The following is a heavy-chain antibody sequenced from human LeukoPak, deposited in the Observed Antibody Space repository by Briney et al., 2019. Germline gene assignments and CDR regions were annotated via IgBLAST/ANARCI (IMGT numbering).Heavy chain of an antibody. CDR3: ARVRIVGSTYDAFDI. D-gene: IGHD1-26*01. J-gene: IGHJ3*02. Sequence: GGSLRLSCAASGFTFSTYAMHWVRQAPGKGLECVAVISYDGTTKYHADSVKGRFTISRDNSKNTLYLQMDTLRAEDTAVYYCARVRIVGSTYDAFDIWGQGTMVTVSS. CDR2: ISYDGTTK. CDR1: GFTFSTYA. V-gene: IGHV3-30-3*01.